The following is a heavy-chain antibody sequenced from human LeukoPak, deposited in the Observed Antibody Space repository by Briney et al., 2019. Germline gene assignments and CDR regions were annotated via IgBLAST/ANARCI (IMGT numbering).Heavy chain of an antibody. CDR3: ARRGEMASIHGYCYGMDV. CDR2: IYPGDSDT. V-gene: IGHV5-51*01. J-gene: IGHJ6*02. Sequence: GESLKISCKGSGYSFTNYWIGWVRQMPGKGLEWMGIIYPGDSDTRYSPSFQGQVTISVDKSLSTAYLQWSSLKASDTAIYFCARRGEMASIHGYCYGMDVWGLGTTVTVSS. D-gene: IGHD5-24*01. CDR1: GYSFTNYW.